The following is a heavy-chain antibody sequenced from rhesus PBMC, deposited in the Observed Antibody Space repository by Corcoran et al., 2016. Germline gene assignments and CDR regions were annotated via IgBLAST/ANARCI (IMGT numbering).Heavy chain of an antibody. Sequence: QVQLQESGPGLLKPSENLSLTCAVSGGSISDDYYWSWIRKPPGKGLEWIWYIYGSGGGTNYNPSLKNRFTISIDTYKNQFSLKLRSVTAADTAVYYCAREVGHYNRYFDYWGQGVLVTVSS. D-gene: IGHD1-26*01. CDR3: AREVGHYNRYFDY. J-gene: IGHJ4*01. V-gene: IGHV4-106*01. CDR1: GGSISDDYY. CDR2: IYGSGGGT.